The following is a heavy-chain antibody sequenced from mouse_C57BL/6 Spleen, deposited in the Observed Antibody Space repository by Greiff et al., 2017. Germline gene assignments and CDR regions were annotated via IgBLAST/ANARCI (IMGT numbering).Heavy chain of an antibody. CDR3: ARGGFYAMDY. CDR1: GYTFTSYW. V-gene: IGHV1-61*01. Sequence: QVQLKQPGAELVRPGSSVKLSCKASGYTFTSYWMDWVKQRPGQGLEWIGNIYPSDSETHYNQKFKDKATLTVDKSSSTAYMQLSSLTSEDSAVXYSARGGFYAMDYWGQGTSVTVSS. J-gene: IGHJ4*01. CDR2: IYPSDSET.